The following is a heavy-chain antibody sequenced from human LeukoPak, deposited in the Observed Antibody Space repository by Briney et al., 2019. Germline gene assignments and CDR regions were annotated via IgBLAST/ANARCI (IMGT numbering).Heavy chain of an antibody. J-gene: IGHJ4*02. CDR3: TTSWIQVYYFDY. Sequence: SVTVYCTASGYTFTAYYMHCGRQPHGQGLEWMGWINPNSGDTRYAQRFQGRVTMTRDTSISTAYMELSRLRSDDTAVYYCTTSWIQVYYFDYWGQGTLVTVSS. V-gene: IGHV1-2*02. CDR2: INPNSGDT. CDR1: GYTFTAYY. D-gene: IGHD5-18*01.